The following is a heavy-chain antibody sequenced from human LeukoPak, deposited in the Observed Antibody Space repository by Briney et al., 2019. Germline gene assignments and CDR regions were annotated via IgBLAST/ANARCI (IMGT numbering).Heavy chain of an antibody. V-gene: IGHV3-48*03. J-gene: IGHJ4*02. D-gene: IGHD6-19*01. CDR3: ARDLAVGGQGLFDY. CDR2: INRSGRTI. Sequence: RGSLRLSCAASGFTFSSYNMSWVRQAPGKGLEWVSYINRSGRTIYYAASVKGPSTISRDNAKNSLYLQMNSRRAEDTGVYYCARDLAVGGQGLFDYWGEGTLVTVSS. CDR1: GFTFSSYN.